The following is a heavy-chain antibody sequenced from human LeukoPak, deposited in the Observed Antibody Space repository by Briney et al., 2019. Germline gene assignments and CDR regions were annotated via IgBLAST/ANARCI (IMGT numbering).Heavy chain of an antibody. D-gene: IGHD2-21*02. CDR1: GYTFTGYY. CDR3: ARDLAGVTRDY. Sequence: ASVKVSCKASGYTFTGYYMHWVRQAPGQGLEWMGIINPSGGSTSYAQKFQGRVTMTRDTSTSTVYMELSSLRSEDTAVYYCARDLAGVTRDYWGQGTLVTVSS. CDR2: INPSGGST. J-gene: IGHJ4*02. V-gene: IGHV1-46*01.